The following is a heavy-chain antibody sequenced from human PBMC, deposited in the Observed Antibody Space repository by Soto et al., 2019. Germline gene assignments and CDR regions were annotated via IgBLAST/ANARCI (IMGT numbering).Heavy chain of an antibody. CDR2: ISSNTFSI. D-gene: IGHD3-22*01. CDR3: ARARRGSAVIGHFDF. J-gene: IGHJ4*02. CDR1: GFTFSSYV. V-gene: IGHV3-48*02. Sequence: LRLSCAASGFTFSSYVMAGVRRAPGKGLEWVSYISSNTFSIYYADSVKGRFTVSRDNAKNSLFLQMNSLRDEDTAVYFCARARRGSAVIGHFDFWGQGTLVTVSS.